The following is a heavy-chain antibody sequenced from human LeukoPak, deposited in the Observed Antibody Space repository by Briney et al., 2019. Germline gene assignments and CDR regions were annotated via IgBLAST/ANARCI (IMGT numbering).Heavy chain of an antibody. J-gene: IGHJ5*02. V-gene: IGHV3-74*01. Sequence: GGSLRLSCAASGFTFSSYWMHWVRQAPGKGLVWVSRINSDGSSTSYADSVKGRFTISRDNAKNTLYLQMNSLRAEDTAVYYCSVGGYSSSSWFDPWGQGTLVTVSS. CDR2: INSDGSST. CDR1: GFTFSSYW. D-gene: IGHD6-6*01. CDR3: SVGGYSSSSWFDP.